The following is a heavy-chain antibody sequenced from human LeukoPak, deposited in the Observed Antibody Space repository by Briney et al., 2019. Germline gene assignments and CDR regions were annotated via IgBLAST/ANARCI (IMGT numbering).Heavy chain of an antibody. D-gene: IGHD3-10*01. CDR3: ARGLNYGSGSYYGGWFDP. V-gene: IGHV3-21*01. CDR2: ISSSSSYI. J-gene: IGHJ5*02. CDR1: GFTFSSYS. Sequence: GGSLRLSCAASGFTFSSYSMNWVRQAPGKGLEWVSSISSSSSYIYYADSVKGRFTISRDNAKNSLYLQMNSLRAEDAAVYYCARGLNYGSGSYYGGWFDPWGQGTLVTVSS.